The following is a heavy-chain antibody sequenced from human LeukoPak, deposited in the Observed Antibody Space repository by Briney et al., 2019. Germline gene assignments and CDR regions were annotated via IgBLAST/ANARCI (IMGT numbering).Heavy chain of an antibody. D-gene: IGHD3-10*01. CDR3: ARVRVGDYYGSGSSKKKGLFDY. CDR1: GGTFSSYA. V-gene: IGHV1-18*01. J-gene: IGHJ4*02. CDR2: ISAYNGNT. Sequence: ASVKVSCKASGGTFSSYAISWVRQAPGQGLEWMGWISAYNGNTNYAQKLQGRVTMTTDTSTSTAYMELRSLRSDDTAVYYCARVRVGDYYGSGSSKKKGLFDYWGQGTLVTVSS.